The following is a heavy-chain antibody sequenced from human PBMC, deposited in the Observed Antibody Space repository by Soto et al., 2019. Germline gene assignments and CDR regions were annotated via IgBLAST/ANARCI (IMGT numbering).Heavy chain of an antibody. Sequence: SETLSLTCTFSRGSIISYYWSWIRQPPGKGLGWIGYIYDSGSTNYNPSLKSRVTISVDTSKNQFSLKLSSVTAADTAVYYCARGQWLVPSWFDPWGQGTLVTVSS. J-gene: IGHJ5*02. V-gene: IGHV4-59*01. CDR1: RGSIISYY. CDR3: ARGQWLVPSWFDP. D-gene: IGHD6-19*01. CDR2: IYDSGST.